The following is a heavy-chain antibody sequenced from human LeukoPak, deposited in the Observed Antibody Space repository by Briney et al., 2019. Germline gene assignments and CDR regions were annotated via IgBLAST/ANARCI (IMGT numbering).Heavy chain of an antibody. CDR2: IYYSGST. J-gene: IGHJ4*02. CDR3: ARVGFCSSTSCPGFDY. Sequence: PSETLSLTCTVSGGSTSSYYWSWIRQPPGKGLEWIGYIYYSGSTNYNPSLESRVTISVDTSKNQFSLKLSSVTAADTAVYYCARVGFCSSTSCPGFDYWGQGTLVTVSS. V-gene: IGHV4-59*01. D-gene: IGHD2-2*01. CDR1: GGSTSSYY.